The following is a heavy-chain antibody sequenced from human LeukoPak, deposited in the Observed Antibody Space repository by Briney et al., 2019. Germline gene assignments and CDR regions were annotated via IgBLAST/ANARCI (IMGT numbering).Heavy chain of an antibody. V-gene: IGHV1-2*02. D-gene: IGHD5-12*01. J-gene: IGHJ4*02. Sequence: ASVKVSCKASGYTFTGYYIHWVRQAPGQGLEWMVWINPNSGGTNYAEKFQGRVTMTRDTFISTAYMELRSLRSDDTAVYYCARGSGYSGYDSDYWGQGTLVTVSS. CDR1: GYTFTGYY. CDR2: INPNSGGT. CDR3: ARGSGYSGYDSDY.